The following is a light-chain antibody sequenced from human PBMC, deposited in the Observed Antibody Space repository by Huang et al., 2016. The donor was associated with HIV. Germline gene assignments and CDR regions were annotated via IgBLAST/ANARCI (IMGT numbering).Light chain of an antibody. V-gene: IGKV1-39*01. CDR3: QQTYTAVT. Sequence: DIQMTQSPSSLSASVGDSVTITCRASQSINTYLNWFQQKPGKAPKVLIPAAASLQSGVASSFSGGGSGKHFTLTSTRLQPEDFAYYYCQQTYTAVTFGQGTKVEIK. CDR2: AAA. CDR1: QSINTY. J-gene: IGKJ1*01.